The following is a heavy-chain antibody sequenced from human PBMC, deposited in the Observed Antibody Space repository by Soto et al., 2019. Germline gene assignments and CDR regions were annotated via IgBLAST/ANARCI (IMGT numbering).Heavy chain of an antibody. CDR1: GGSISSSSYY. J-gene: IGHJ4*02. V-gene: IGHV4-39*01. CDR2: IYYSGST. Sequence: PSETLSLTCTVSGGSISSSSYYWGWIRQPPGKGLEWIGSIYYSGSTYYNPSLKRRVTISVDTSKNQFSLKLSSVTAADTAVYYCARLPYIAVAGFDYWGQGTLVTVSS. D-gene: IGHD6-19*01. CDR3: ARLPYIAVAGFDY.